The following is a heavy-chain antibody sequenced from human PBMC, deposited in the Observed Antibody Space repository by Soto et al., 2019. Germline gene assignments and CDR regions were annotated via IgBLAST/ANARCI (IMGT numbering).Heavy chain of an antibody. CDR1: GFTFSSYA. D-gene: IGHD1-26*01. J-gene: IGHJ6*02. CDR2: ISGSGGNA. V-gene: IGHV3-23*01. Sequence: EVQLLESGGGLVQPGGSLRLSCAASGFTFSSYAMSWVRQAPGKGVEWVSSISGSGGNAYYADSVKGRFSISRDNSKNTLRLQMTSLRADDTAVYYCAKDGASGSYPPYYYFGMDVWGQGTTVTVSS. CDR3: AKDGASGSYPPYYYFGMDV.